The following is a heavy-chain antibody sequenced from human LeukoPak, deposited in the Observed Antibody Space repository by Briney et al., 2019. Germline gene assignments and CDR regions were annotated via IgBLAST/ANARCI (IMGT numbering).Heavy chain of an antibody. D-gene: IGHD6-6*01. CDR3: ARDSSSYYFDY. CDR1: GFSVTSNH. J-gene: IGHJ4*02. CDR2: IYTGGTT. Sequence: SGGSLRLSCAASGFSVTSNHMNWVRQAPGKGLEWVSIIYTGGTTHYADSLNDRFTISRDDSINTLYLQMNNLRAEDTAVYYCARDSSSYYFDYWGQGTLVTVSS. V-gene: IGHV3-66*01.